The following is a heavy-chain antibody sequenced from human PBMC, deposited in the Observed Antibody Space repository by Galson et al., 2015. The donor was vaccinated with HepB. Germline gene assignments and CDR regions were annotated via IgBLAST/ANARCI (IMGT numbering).Heavy chain of an antibody. CDR2: IAYGGST. J-gene: IGHJ4*02. V-gene: IGHV4-59*01. Sequence: SETLSLTCTVSRGSFSDTYWSWIRQPPGKGLEWIGYIAYGGSTNYSPSLKSRVTISVDTPKNQLSLRLTSVTAADTAVYYCARGGDYYDSSAYYYLFDYWGQGTLVTVSS. D-gene: IGHD3-22*01. CDR3: ARGGDYYDSSAYYYLFDY. CDR1: RGSFSDTY.